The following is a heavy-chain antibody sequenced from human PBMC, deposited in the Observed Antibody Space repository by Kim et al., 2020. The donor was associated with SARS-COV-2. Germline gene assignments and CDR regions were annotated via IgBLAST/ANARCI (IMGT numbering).Heavy chain of an antibody. V-gene: IGHV3-21*01. CDR1: GFTFSSYS. CDR3: GRVGQFLKWWFPWSYYY. D-gene: IGHD3-3*01. J-gene: IGHJ6*01. Sequence: GGSLRLSCAASGFTFSSYSMNWVRQAPGKGLEWVSSISIISSSINYADSVKGRFTISRENAKNSLYLQMNSRRAEDTVVYYCGRVGQFLKWWFPWSYYY. CDR2: ISIISSSI.